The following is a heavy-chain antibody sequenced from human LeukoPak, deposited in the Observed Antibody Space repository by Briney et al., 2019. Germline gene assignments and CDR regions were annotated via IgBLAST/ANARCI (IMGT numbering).Heavy chain of an antibody. Sequence: PGGSLRLSCAASGFTFSSYAMHWVRQAPGKGLEWVAVISYDGSNKYYADSVKGRFTISRDNSKNTLYLQMNSLRAEDTAVYYCASGGRWLITMVRGVSFDYWGQGTLVTVSS. CDR1: GFTFSSYA. J-gene: IGHJ4*02. CDR3: ASGGRWLITMVRGVSFDY. CDR2: ISYDGSNK. D-gene: IGHD3-10*01. V-gene: IGHV3-30-3*01.